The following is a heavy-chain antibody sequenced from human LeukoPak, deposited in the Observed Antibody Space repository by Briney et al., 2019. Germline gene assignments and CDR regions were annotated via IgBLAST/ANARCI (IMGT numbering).Heavy chain of an antibody. CDR3: VRKYSSTWYDALDI. Sequence: SETLSLTCTVSGGSISSSSYYWGWIRQPPGKGLEWIGSIYYSGSTYYNPSLKSRVTISVDTSKNQFSLKLSSVTAADTAVYYCVRKYSSTWYDALDIWGQGTMVTVSS. V-gene: IGHV4-39*01. J-gene: IGHJ3*02. CDR1: GGSISSSSYY. CDR2: IYYSGST. D-gene: IGHD6-13*01.